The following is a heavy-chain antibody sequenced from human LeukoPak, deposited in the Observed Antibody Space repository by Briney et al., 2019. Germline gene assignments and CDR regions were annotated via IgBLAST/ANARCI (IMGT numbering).Heavy chain of an antibody. CDR2: IYYSGST. CDR1: GGSISSYY. D-gene: IGHD2-8*01. J-gene: IGHJ4*02. Sequence: SETLSLTCTVSGGSISSYYWSWIRQPPGKGLEWIGYIYYSGSTNYNPSLKSRVTISVDTSKNQFSLKLSSVTAADTAVYYCARRNVLTVYAIDYWGQGTLVTVSS. CDR3: ARRNVLTVYAIDY. V-gene: IGHV4-59*08.